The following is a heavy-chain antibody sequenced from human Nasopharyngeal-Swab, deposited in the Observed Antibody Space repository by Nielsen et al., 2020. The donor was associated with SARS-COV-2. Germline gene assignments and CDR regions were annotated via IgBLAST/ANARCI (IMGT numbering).Heavy chain of an antibody. CDR2: IIPILGIA. V-gene: IGHV1-69*10. Sequence: SVKVSCNASGGTFSSYAISWVRQAPGQGLEWMGGIIPILGIANYAQTFQGRVTITADKSTSTAYMELSSLRSEDTAVYYCARVPGVSSSPRYFDYWGQGTLVTVSS. D-gene: IGHD6-6*01. CDR1: GGTFSSYA. J-gene: IGHJ4*02. CDR3: ARVPGVSSSPRYFDY.